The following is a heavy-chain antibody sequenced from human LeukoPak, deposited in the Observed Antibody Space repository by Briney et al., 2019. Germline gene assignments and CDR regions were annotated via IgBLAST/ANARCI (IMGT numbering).Heavy chain of an antibody. Sequence: GGSLRLSCAASGFTFSSYSMNWVRQAPGKGLEWVSSISSSSYIYYADSVKGRFTISRDNAKNSLYLQMNSLRAEDTAVYYCARGCSGGSCYSDPDWFDPWGQGTLVTVSS. CDR1: GFTFSSYS. D-gene: IGHD2-15*01. J-gene: IGHJ5*02. CDR3: ARGCSGGSCYSDPDWFDP. CDR2: ISSSSYI. V-gene: IGHV3-21*01.